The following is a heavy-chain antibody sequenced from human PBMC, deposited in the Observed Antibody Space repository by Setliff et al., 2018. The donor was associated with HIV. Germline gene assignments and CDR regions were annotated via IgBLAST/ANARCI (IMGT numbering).Heavy chain of an antibody. CDR3: ARHIVGGWDAFDI. J-gene: IGHJ3*02. CDR2: IYYSGSI. Sequence: SETLSLTCTVSGGSISSSSYYWGWIRQPPGKGLEWIGSIYYSGSIYYNPSLKSRVTISVDTSKNQFSLKLSSVTAADTAVYYCARHIVGGWDAFDIWGQGTMVTVSS. CDR1: GGSISSSSYY. D-gene: IGHD1-26*01. V-gene: IGHV4-39*01.